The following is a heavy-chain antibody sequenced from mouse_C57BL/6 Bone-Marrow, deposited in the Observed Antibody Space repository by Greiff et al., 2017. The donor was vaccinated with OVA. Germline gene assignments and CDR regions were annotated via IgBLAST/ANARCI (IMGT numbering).Heavy chain of an antibody. Sequence: EVKLVESEGGLVQPGSSMTLSCTASGFTFSDYYMAWVRQVPEKGLEWVANINYDGSSTYYLDSLKSRFIISRDNAKNILYLQMSSLKSEDTATYYCARGYYAIDYWGQGTTLTVSS. CDR3: ARGYYAIDY. CDR2: INYDGSST. CDR1: GFTFSDYY. V-gene: IGHV5-16*01. D-gene: IGHD2-1*01. J-gene: IGHJ2*01.